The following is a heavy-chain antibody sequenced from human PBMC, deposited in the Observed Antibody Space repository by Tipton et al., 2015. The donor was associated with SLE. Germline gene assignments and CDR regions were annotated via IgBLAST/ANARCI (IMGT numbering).Heavy chain of an antibody. V-gene: IGHV1-8*01. CDR3: ASCRSGAYCPLDY. CDR2: VNPTNGNS. CDR1: GYIFSNYD. D-gene: IGHD2-15*01. J-gene: IGHJ4*02. Sequence: QSGPEVKKPGASVKVSCKASGYIFSNYDINWVRQATGQGLEWMGWVNPTNGNSGCAQRFQGRVSITKDTSTTTVYMELSSLRSEDTAMYYCASCRSGAYCPLDYWGQGTLVTVSS.